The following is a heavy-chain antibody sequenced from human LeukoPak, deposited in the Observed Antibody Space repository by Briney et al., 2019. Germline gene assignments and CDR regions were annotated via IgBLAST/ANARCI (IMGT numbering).Heavy chain of an antibody. V-gene: IGHV1-69*13. D-gene: IGHD4-11*01. Sequence: ASVKVSCKASGGTLSSCAISWVRQAPGQGLEWMGGIIPIFGTANYAQKFQGRVTITADESTSTAYMELSSLRSEDTAVYYCARFVTTSHYFDYWGQGTLVTVSS. CDR1: GGTLSSCA. CDR3: ARFVTTSHYFDY. J-gene: IGHJ4*02. CDR2: IIPIFGTA.